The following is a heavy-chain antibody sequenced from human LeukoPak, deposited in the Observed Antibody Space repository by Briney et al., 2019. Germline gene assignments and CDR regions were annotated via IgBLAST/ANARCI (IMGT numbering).Heavy chain of an antibody. J-gene: IGHJ4*02. D-gene: IGHD3-16*01. CDR2: IIPIFGTA. CDR1: GGTFSSYA. CDR3: ATSVPSLRLGELTSFFDY. Sequence: SVKVSCKASGGTFSSYAISWVRQAPGQGLEWMGGIIPIFGTANYAQKFQGRVTITTDESTSTAYMELSSLRSEDTAVYYCATSVPSLRLGELTSFFDYWGQGTLVTVSS. V-gene: IGHV1-69*05.